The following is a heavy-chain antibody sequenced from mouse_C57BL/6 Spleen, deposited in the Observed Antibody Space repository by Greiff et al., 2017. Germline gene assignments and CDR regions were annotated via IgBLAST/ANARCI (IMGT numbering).Heavy chain of an antibody. CDR3: ERPYSNYRYYYAMDY. CDR2: ISSGSSTI. D-gene: IGHD2-5*01. Sequence: EVKLMESGGGLVKPGGSLKLSCAASGFTFSDYGMHWVRQAPEKGLEWVAYISSGSSTIYYAATVKGRFTISRDNAKNTLFLQMTRLRSEDTAMYYCERPYSNYRYYYAMDYWGQGTSVTVSS. V-gene: IGHV5-17*01. J-gene: IGHJ4*01. CDR1: GFTFSDYG.